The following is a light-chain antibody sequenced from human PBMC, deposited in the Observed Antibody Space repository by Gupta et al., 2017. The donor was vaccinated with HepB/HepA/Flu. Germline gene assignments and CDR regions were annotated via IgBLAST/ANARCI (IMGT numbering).Light chain of an antibody. J-gene: IGKJ1*01. Sequence: DIQMTQSPSTLSASVGDSVTITCRASQSISTLLAWFQQKPGRAPNLLVYGASTLERGIPSRFSGSGSGTDFTLSISGLQPDDFATYYCQEDSGSSWTFGQGTKVEI. V-gene: IGKV1-5*03. CDR2: GAS. CDR1: QSISTL. CDR3: QEDSGSSWT.